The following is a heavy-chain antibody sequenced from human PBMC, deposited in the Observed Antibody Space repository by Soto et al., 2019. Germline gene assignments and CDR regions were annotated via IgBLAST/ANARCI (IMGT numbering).Heavy chain of an antibody. CDR1: GITFSNAW. CDR2: IKSKTNGGTI. J-gene: IGHJ4*02. CDR3: TTGSSGY. D-gene: IGHD7-27*01. Sequence: SGGSLRLSCAASGITFSNAWMSWVRQAPGKRQEWVGRIKSKTNGGTIDYAAPVKGRFTISRDDSKSMVYLQMNSLKTEDTAVYLCTTGSSGYWGQGTLVTVSS. V-gene: IGHV3-15*01.